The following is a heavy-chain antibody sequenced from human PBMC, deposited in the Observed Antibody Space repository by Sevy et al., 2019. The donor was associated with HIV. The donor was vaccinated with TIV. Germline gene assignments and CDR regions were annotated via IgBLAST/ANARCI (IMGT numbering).Heavy chain of an antibody. V-gene: IGHV4-38-2*01. D-gene: IGHD3-10*01. J-gene: IGHJ6*02. Sequence: GSLRLSCAVSGYSISSGYYWGWIRQPPGKGLEWIGSIYHSGSTYYNPSLKSRVTISVDTSKNQFSLKLSSVTAADTAGYYCARGSEVIWFGELLPYYYYGMDVWGQGTTVTVSS. CDR1: GYSISSGYY. CDR3: ARGSEVIWFGELLPYYYYGMDV. CDR2: IYHSGST.